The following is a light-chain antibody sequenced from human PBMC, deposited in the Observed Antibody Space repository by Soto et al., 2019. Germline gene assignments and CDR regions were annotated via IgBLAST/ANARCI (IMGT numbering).Light chain of an antibody. CDR2: DAS. Sequence: EIVLTQSPATLSLSPGERATISCRASQSVSSYLAWYQQKPGQAPRLLISDASNRATGIPARFSGSGSGTDFTLTISSLEPEDFAVYYCQQRSNWLTFGGGTKVEIK. V-gene: IGKV3-11*01. CDR1: QSVSSY. J-gene: IGKJ4*01. CDR3: QQRSNWLT.